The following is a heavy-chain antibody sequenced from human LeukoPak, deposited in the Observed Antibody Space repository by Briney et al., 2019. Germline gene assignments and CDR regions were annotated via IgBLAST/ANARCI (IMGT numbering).Heavy chain of an antibody. Sequence: GGSLRLSCAASGLTVSSNYMSWIRQAPGKGLEWVSGINSGGSTSYADSVKGRFTISRDNSKNTLYLQMNSLRAEDTAVYYCARTGGYRFDPWGRGTLVTVSS. CDR2: INSGGST. D-gene: IGHD6-13*01. CDR3: ARTGGYRFDP. J-gene: IGHJ5*02. V-gene: IGHV3-53*01. CDR1: GLTVSSNY.